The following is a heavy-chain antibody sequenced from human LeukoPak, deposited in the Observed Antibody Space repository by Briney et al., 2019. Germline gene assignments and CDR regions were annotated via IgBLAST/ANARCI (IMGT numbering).Heavy chain of an antibody. CDR1: GGSISSGDHY. J-gene: IGHJ3*02. Sequence: PSQTLSLTCTDSGGSISSGDHYWSWIRQPPGKGLEWLGHIYYRGSTNYNPSLKSRVSISVDTSKNQFSLKLTSVTAADTAVYYCAREGYDILTGSTRAFDIWGHGTKVIVSS. CDR2: IYYRGST. D-gene: IGHD3-9*01. V-gene: IGHV4-30-4*01. CDR3: AREGYDILTGSTRAFDI.